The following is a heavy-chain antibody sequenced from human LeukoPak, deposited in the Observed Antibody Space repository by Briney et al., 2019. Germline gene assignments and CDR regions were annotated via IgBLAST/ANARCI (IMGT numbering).Heavy chain of an antibody. CDR1: GFTFSSYS. Sequence: GGSLRLSCAASGFTFSSYSMNWVRQAPGKGLEWVSSISSSSSYIYYADSVKGRFTISRDNAKNSLYLQMNSLRAEDTAVYYCAGGRGDSSGYSYWGQGTLVTVSS. CDR3: AGGRGDSSGYSY. D-gene: IGHD3-22*01. CDR2: ISSSSSYI. J-gene: IGHJ4*02. V-gene: IGHV3-21*01.